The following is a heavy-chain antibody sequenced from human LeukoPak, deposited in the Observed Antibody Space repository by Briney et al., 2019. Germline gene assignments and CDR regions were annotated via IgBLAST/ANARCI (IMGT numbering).Heavy chain of an antibody. CDR2: IYYSGST. CDR1: GVSISSYY. Sequence: KPSETLSLTCTVSGVSISSYYWSWIRPPPGKGLEWIGYIYYSGSTNYNPSLKSRVTISVDTSKNQFSLKLSSVTAADTAVYYCARVGGNVDYWGQGTLVTVSS. D-gene: IGHD4-23*01. J-gene: IGHJ4*02. V-gene: IGHV4-59*01. CDR3: ARVGGNVDY.